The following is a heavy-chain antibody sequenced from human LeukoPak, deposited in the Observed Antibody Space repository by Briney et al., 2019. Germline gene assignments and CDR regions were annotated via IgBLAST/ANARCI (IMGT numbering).Heavy chain of an antibody. J-gene: IGHJ4*02. D-gene: IGHD5-24*01. V-gene: IGHV3-23*01. Sequence: GGSLRLSCAASGFTFSSHGMNWVRQAPGKGLEWISGISPSADITYYADSVKGRFTISRDNSENTVYLHMSSLRAGDTAVYFCAKDDAWLQFNDWGQGALVTVSS. CDR2: ISPSADIT. CDR1: GFTFSSHG. CDR3: AKDDAWLQFND.